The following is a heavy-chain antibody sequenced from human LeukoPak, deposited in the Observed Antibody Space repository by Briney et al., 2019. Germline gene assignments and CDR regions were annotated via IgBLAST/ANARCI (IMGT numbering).Heavy chain of an antibody. V-gene: IGHV3-73*01. Sequence: GGSLRLSCAASGFTFSGSAMHWVRQASGKGLAWVGRIRSKANSYATAYAASVKGRFTISRGDSKNTAYLQMNSLKTEDTAVYYCTGGGQTAVDYWGQGTLVTVSS. D-gene: IGHD3-10*01. J-gene: IGHJ4*02. CDR2: IRSKANSYAT. CDR1: GFTFSGSA. CDR3: TGGGQTAVDY.